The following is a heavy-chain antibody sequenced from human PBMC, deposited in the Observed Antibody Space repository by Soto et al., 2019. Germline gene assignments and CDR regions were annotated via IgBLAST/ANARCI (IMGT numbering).Heavy chain of an antibody. V-gene: IGHV4-31*03. CDR2: IYYSGST. CDR1: GGSISSGGYY. J-gene: IGHJ5*02. D-gene: IGHD4-4*01. Sequence: SETLSLTCTVSGGSISSGGYYWSWIRQHPGKGLEWIGYIYYSGSTYYNPSLKSRVTISVDTSKNQFSLKLSSVTAADTAVYYCARGYSNYNWFDPWGQGTLVTVSS. CDR3: ARGYSNYNWFDP.